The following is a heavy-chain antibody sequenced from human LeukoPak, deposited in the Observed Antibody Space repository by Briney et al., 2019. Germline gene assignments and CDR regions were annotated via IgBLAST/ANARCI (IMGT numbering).Heavy chain of an antibody. CDR2: ISSSSSYT. D-gene: IGHD6-19*01. V-gene: IGHV3-11*05. CDR1: GFTFSDYY. J-gene: IGHJ3*02. CDR3: ARVRKYSSGWYDAFDI. Sequence: GGSLRLSCAASGFTFSDYYMSWIRQAPGKGLEWVSYISSSSSYTNYADSVKGRFTISRDNAKNSLYLQMNSLRAEDTAVYYCARVRKYSSGWYDAFDIWGQGRMATVSS.